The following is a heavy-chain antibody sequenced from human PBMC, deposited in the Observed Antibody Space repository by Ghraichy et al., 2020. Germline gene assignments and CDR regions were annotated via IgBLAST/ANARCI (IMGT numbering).Heavy chain of an antibody. CDR2: ISSSSSYI. CDR3: ASPQSYYYGMDV. CDR1: GFTFSNYS. J-gene: IGHJ6*02. Sequence: GGSLRLSCAASGFTFSNYSMNWVRQAPGKGLEWVSSISSSSSYIYYADSVKGRFTISRDNAKNSLYLQMNSLRAEDTAVYYCASPQSYYYGMDVWGQGTTVTVSS. V-gene: IGHV3-21*01.